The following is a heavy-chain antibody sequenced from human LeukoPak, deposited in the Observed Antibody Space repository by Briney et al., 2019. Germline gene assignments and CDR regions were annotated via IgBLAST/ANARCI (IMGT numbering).Heavy chain of an antibody. CDR3: ARVRIAVAGPVGYYFDY. V-gene: IGHV1-69*04. Sequence: SVKVSCKASGGTFSSYAISWVRQAPGQGLEWMGRIIPILGIANYAQKFQGRVTITADKSTSTAYMELSSLRSEDTAVYYCARVRIAVAGPVGYYFDYWGQGTLVTVSS. D-gene: IGHD6-19*01. CDR2: IIPILGIA. J-gene: IGHJ4*02. CDR1: GGTFSSYA.